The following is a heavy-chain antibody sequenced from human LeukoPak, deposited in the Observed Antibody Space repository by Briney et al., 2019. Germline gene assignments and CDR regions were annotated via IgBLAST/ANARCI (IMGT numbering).Heavy chain of an antibody. J-gene: IGHJ4*02. Sequence: ASVKVSCKASGYTFTSYYMYWVRQAPGRGLEWMGIINPNRGSTSYAQKFQSRVTMTRDMSTSTVYMELSSLRSEDTAVYYCARDSYYSSSSLGFDYWGQGTLVTVSS. CDR2: INPNRGST. CDR3: ARDSYYSSSSLGFDY. D-gene: IGHD6-6*01. CDR1: GYTFTSYY. V-gene: IGHV1-46*01.